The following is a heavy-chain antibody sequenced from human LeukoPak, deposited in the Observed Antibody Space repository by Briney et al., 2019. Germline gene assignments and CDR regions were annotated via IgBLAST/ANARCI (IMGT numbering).Heavy chain of an antibody. CDR2: MNPNSDNT. J-gene: IGHJ4*02. Sequence: ASVKVSCKASGYTFTSYDINWVRQATGQGLEWMGWMNPNSDNTGYAQKFQGRVTITRNTSISTAYMELSSLRSEDTAVYYCARDDVAAAGTDYFDYWGQGTLVTVSS. V-gene: IGHV1-8*03. CDR1: GYTFTSYD. CDR3: ARDDVAAAGTDYFDY. D-gene: IGHD6-13*01.